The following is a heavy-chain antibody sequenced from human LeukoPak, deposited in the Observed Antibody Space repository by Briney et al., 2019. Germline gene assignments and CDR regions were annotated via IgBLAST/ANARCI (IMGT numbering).Heavy chain of an antibody. Sequence: GGSLRLSCAASGFTFSDYYMSWIRRAPGKGLDWVSYISSSTTYTNYADSVKGRFTISRDNAKNSLYLQMNSLRAEDTAVYYCARERGRYFDYWGQGTLVTVSS. D-gene: IGHD1-14*01. CDR1: GFTFSDYY. J-gene: IGHJ4*02. CDR2: ISSSTTYT. CDR3: ARERGRYFDY. V-gene: IGHV3-11*05.